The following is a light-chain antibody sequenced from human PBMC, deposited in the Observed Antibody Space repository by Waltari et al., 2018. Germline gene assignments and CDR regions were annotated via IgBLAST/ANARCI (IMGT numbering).Light chain of an antibody. Sequence: DIQMTQSPSTLSASVGDRVTITCRASQNINRWLAWYQQKPGKAPKLLIYKASSLESGVPSRFSGSGSGTELTLTISSLQPDDFATYHCQQYNSYSRTFGQGTKVEIK. V-gene: IGKV1-5*03. CDR3: QQYNSYSRT. J-gene: IGKJ1*01. CDR1: QNINRW. CDR2: KAS.